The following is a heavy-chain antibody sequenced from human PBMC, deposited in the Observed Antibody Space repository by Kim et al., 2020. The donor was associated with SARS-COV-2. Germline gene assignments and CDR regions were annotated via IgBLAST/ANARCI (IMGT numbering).Heavy chain of an antibody. V-gene: IGHV1-2*02. Sequence: YAQKFQGRVTMTRDTSISTAYMGLSRLRSDDTAVYYCARTHTVVTRSVGYWGQGTLVTVSS. CDR3: ARTHTVVTRSVGY. J-gene: IGHJ4*02. D-gene: IGHD2-15*01.